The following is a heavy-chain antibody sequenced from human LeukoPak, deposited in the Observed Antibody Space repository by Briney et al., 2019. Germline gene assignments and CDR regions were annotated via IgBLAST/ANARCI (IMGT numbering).Heavy chain of an antibody. CDR3: TTDVLYDYVWGSSGDAFDI. CDR1: GFTFSSYS. D-gene: IGHD3-16*01. Sequence: GGSLRLSCAASGFTFSSYSMNWVRQAPGKGLEWVSSISSSSSYIYYADSVKGRFTISRDNAKNSLYLQMNSLRAEDTAVYYCTTDVLYDYVWGSSGDAFDIWGQGTMVTVSS. J-gene: IGHJ3*02. CDR2: ISSSSSYI. V-gene: IGHV3-21*03.